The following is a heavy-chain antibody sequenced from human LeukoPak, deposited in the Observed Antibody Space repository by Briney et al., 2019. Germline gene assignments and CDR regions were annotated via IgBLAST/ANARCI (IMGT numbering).Heavy chain of an antibody. CDR1: GGSISSGGYY. Sequence: SSETLSLTCAVSGGSISSGGYYWSWIRQPPGKGLEWIGEINHSGSTNYNPSLKSRVTISVDTSKNQFSLKLSSVTAADTAVYYCARLTAYDFWSGYYPICFDYWGQGTLVTVSS. D-gene: IGHD3-3*01. CDR3: ARLTAYDFWSGYYPICFDY. CDR2: INHSGST. J-gene: IGHJ4*02. V-gene: IGHV4-34*01.